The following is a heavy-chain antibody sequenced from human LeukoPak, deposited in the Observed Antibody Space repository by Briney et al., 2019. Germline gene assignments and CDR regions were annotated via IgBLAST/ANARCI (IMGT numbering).Heavy chain of an antibody. CDR1: GYTFTSYD. Sequence: ASVKVSCKASGYTFTSYDINWVRQATGQGLEWMGWMNPNSGNTGYAQKFQGRVTMTRNASISTAYMELSSLRSEDTAVYYCARGRDDYVWGSYRSNWFDPWGQGTLVTVSS. D-gene: IGHD3-16*02. CDR3: ARGRDDYVWGSYRSNWFDP. J-gene: IGHJ5*02. CDR2: MNPNSGNT. V-gene: IGHV1-8*01.